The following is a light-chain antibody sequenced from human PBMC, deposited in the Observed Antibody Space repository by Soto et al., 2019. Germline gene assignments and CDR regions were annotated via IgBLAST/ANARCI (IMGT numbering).Light chain of an antibody. Sequence: QSVLTQPPSVSGTPGQRVTISCSGSSSNIGKNTVNWYQQLPGTAPKLLIYTNNQRPSGVPDRFFGSKSGTSASLAISGLQSEDEADYYCATWDDRLTGWVFGGGTQLNVL. CDR2: TNN. V-gene: IGLV1-44*01. CDR3: ATWDDRLTGWV. CDR1: SSNIGKNT. J-gene: IGLJ3*02.